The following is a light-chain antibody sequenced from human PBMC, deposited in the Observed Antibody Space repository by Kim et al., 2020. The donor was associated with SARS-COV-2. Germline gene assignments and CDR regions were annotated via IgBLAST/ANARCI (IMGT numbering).Light chain of an antibody. CDR3: QQSYSVPYT. CDR1: QSISNY. Sequence: IQVTQSPPSLSASLGDRVTITCRASQSISNYLNWYQHKPGKAPKLLIYATSKLQSGVPSRFSGTESGTDFTLTITTPQPEDFATYFCQQSYSVPYTFGQGTKLEI. J-gene: IGKJ2*01. V-gene: IGKV1-39*01. CDR2: ATS.